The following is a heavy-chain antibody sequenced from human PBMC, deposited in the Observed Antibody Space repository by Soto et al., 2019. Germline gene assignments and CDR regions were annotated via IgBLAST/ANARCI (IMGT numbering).Heavy chain of an antibody. CDR3: ARDELGYCSSTSCYRPDYYYGMDV. Sequence: QVQLVQSGAEVKKPGASVKVSCKASGYTFTSYGISWVRQAPGQGLKWMGWISAYNGNTNYAQKLQGRVTMTTDTSTSTAYMELRSLRSDDTAVYYCARDELGYCSSTSCYRPDYYYGMDVWGQGTTVTVSS. D-gene: IGHD2-2*02. CDR1: GYTFTSYG. CDR2: ISAYNGNT. V-gene: IGHV1-18*01. J-gene: IGHJ6*02.